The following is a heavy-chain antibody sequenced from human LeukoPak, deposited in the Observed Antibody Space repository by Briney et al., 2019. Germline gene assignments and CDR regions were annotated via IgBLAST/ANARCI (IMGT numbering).Heavy chain of an antibody. D-gene: IGHD3-10*01. V-gene: IGHV1-2*02. CDR3: ARAVLLWFGDFPYYFDY. CDR2: INPNSGGT. J-gene: IGHJ4*02. Sequence: ASVKVSCKASGYTFTGYFMHWVRQAPGQGLEWMGWINPNSGGTNYAQNFQDRVTMTRDTSISTAYMELSSLRSEDTAVYYCARAVLLWFGDFPYYFDYWGQGTLVTVSS. CDR1: GYTFTGYF.